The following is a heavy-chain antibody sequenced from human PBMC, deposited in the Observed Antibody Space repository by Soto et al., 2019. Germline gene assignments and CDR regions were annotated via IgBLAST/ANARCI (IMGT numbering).Heavy chain of an antibody. CDR2: ISAYNGNT. CDR3: AGVRVRYCGSESYLQC. V-gene: IGHV1-18*01. CDR1: GYTFTSSG. J-gene: IGHJ4*02. Sequence: VKVSCKASGYTFTSSGISWGRQAPGQGLEWMGWISAYNGNTNYAQQLQGRVTMTTDTSTSTAYMELRSLRSDDTAVYYCAGVRVRYCGSESYLQCWGQGALLTVSS. D-gene: IGHD3-10*01.